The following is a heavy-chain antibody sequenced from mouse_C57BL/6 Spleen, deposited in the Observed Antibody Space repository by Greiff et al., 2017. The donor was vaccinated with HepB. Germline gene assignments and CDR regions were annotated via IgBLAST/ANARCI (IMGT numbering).Heavy chain of an antibody. CDR3: ARDHGSSYGYFDG. CDR2: INPSSGYT. D-gene: IGHD1-1*01. CDR1: GYTFTSYW. J-gene: IGHJ1*03. Sequence: VQLQQSGAELAKPGASVKLSCKASGYTFTSYWMHWVKQRPGQGLEWIGYINPSSGYTKYNQKFKDKATLTADKSSSTAYMQLSSLAYEDSAVYYCARDHGSSYGYFDGGGTGTTVTVSS. V-gene: IGHV1-7*01.